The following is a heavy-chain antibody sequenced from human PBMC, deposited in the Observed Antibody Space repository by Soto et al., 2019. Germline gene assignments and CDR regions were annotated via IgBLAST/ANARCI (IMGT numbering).Heavy chain of an antibody. CDR2: ITPNSGAT. CDR3: ARDMSTHAFDI. J-gene: IGHJ3*02. CDR1: GYTFIDHY. Sequence: ASVKVSCKASGYTFIDHYIHWVRQAPGQGLEWMGWITPNSGATKYAQKFQGRVTMTRDASTSTAYMELSSLRSEDTAVYYCARDMSTHAFDIWGQGTMVTVSS. D-gene: IGHD3-10*02. V-gene: IGHV1-2*02.